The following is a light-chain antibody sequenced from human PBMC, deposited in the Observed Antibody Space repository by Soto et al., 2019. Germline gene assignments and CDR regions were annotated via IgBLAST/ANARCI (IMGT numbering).Light chain of an antibody. CDR1: KLGDKY. Sequence: SYELTQPPSVSVSPGQTASITCSGDKLGDKYACWYQQKPGQSPVLVIYQDSKRPSGIPERFSGSNSGNTATLTISGTQSMDEAYYYSKAWDSSTVVFGGGTKLTVL. J-gene: IGLJ2*01. CDR2: QDS. V-gene: IGLV3-1*01. CDR3: KAWDSSTVV.